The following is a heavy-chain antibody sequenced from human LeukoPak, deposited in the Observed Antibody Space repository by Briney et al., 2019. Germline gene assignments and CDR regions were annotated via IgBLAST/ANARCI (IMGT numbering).Heavy chain of an antibody. Sequence: GGSLRLSCAASGFAFRDYYMSWIRQAPGKGLEWVSYISSSGSTIYYADSVKGRFTISRDNAKNSLYLQMNSLRAEDTAVYYCARVSSYSYGQPFDYWGQGTLVTVSS. J-gene: IGHJ4*02. D-gene: IGHD5-18*01. CDR3: ARVSSYSYGQPFDY. CDR1: GFAFRDYY. V-gene: IGHV3-11*01. CDR2: ISSSGSTI.